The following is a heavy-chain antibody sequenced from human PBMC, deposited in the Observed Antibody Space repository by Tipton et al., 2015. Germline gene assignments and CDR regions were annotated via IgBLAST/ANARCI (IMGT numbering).Heavy chain of an antibody. Sequence: SLRLSCAASGFSIGNYAMSWVRQTPGKGLEWVSAISTDGKSTYYADSVKGRFTISRDNSKNTLYLQMNSLRAEDTAVYYCAKNLGDYDFWSRYKVNAFDIWGQGTMVTVSS. CDR3: AKNLGDYDFWSRYKVNAFDI. J-gene: IGHJ3*02. CDR2: ISTDGKST. D-gene: IGHD3-3*01. CDR1: GFSIGNYA. V-gene: IGHV3-23*01.